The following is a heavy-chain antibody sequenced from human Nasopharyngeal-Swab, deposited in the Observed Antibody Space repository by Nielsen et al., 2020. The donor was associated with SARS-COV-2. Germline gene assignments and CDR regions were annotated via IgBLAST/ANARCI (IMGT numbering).Heavy chain of an antibody. D-gene: IGHD3-22*01. CDR3: AKSHSSAPYYYYYGMDV. CDR2: ISSSSSTI. J-gene: IGHJ6*02. Sequence: GESLKISCAASGFTFSSYSMNWVRQAPGKGLEWVSYISSSSSTIYYADSVKGRFTISRDNAKNSLYLQMNSLRAEDTALYYCAKSHSSAPYYYYYGMDVWGQGTTVTVSS. V-gene: IGHV3-48*04. CDR1: GFTFSSYS.